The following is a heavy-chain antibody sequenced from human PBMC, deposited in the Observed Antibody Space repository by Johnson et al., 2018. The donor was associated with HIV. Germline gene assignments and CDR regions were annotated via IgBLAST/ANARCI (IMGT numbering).Heavy chain of an antibody. D-gene: IGHD1-26*01. V-gene: IGHV3-66*01. Sequence: VQVVESGGGVVRPGGSLRLSCTASGFSVSTNYMSWVRQAPGKGLEWVSVIYSGGSTYYADSVKGRFTISRDNAKNSLYLQMNSLRAEDTAVYYCARTISSYQGAFDIWGQGTMVTVSS. J-gene: IGHJ3*02. CDR1: GFSVSTNY. CDR2: IYSGGST. CDR3: ARTISSYQGAFDI.